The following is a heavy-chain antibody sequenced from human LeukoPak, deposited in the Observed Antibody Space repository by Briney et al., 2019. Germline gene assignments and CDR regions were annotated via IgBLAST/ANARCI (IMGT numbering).Heavy chain of an antibody. J-gene: IGHJ4*02. CDR2: ISSGGSTI. V-gene: IGHV3-11*01. Sequence: PGGSLRLSCAASGFTFSDYYMSWIRQAPGKGLEWVSYISSGGSTIYYADSVKGRFTISRDNAKNSLYLRMNSLRAEDTAVYYCAAGRNSYGYFDYWGQGTLVTVSS. D-gene: IGHD5-18*01. CDR1: GFTFSDYY. CDR3: AAGRNSYGYFDY.